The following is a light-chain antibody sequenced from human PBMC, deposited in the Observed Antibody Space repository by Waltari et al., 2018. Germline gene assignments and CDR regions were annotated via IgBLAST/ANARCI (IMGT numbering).Light chain of an antibody. CDR1: QGIGSY. Sequence: IQLTQSPSSLSASVGDRVTITCRASQGIGSYLAWYHQKPGKAPKLLIYAASTLKNAVPSRFSGSGFGTDFTLTISSLQPEDFATYYCQQSNSYPFTFGPGTKVDIK. V-gene: IGKV1-9*01. CDR2: AAS. CDR3: QQSNSYPFT. J-gene: IGKJ3*01.